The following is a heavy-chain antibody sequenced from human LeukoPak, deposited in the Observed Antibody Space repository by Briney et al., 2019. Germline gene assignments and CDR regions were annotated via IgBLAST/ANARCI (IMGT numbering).Heavy chain of an antibody. CDR2: INHSGST. V-gene: IGHV4-34*01. Sequence: MASETLSLTCAVYGGSFSGYYWSWIRQPPGKGLEWIGEINHSGSTNYNPSLKSRVTISVDTSKNQFSLKLSSVTAADTAVYYCARGLPIAAAGTSHFQHWGQGTLVTVSS. J-gene: IGHJ1*01. CDR3: ARGLPIAAAGTSHFQH. D-gene: IGHD6-13*01. CDR1: GGSFSGYY.